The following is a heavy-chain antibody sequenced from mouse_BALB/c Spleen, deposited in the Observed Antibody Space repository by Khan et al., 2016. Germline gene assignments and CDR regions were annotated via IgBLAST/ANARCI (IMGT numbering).Heavy chain of an antibody. J-gene: IGHJ3*01. Sequence: VQLQQSGAELVKPGASLKLSCTVSGFNIKGAYIHWVIQRPEQGLEWIGRIDPANVNTKYDPKFQGKATITADTSSNTAYLQLSSLTSEDTAVYYCSDLGQYWGQGTLVTVSA. V-gene: IGHV14-3*02. CDR1: GFNIKGAY. CDR2: IDPANVNT. D-gene: IGHD3-3*01. CDR3: SDLGQY.